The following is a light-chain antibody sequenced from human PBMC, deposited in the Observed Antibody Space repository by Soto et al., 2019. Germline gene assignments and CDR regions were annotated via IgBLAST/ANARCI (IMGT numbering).Light chain of an antibody. CDR2: LGS. J-gene: IGKJ3*01. CDR3: MQALQTGFT. V-gene: IGKV2-28*01. CDR1: QSLLHSNGYNY. Sequence: DIVMTQSPLSLPVTPGEPASISCRSSQSLLHSNGYNYLDWYLQKPGQSPQLLIYLGSNRASGVPDRVSGSGSGTDFTRKISRVEAEDVGVYYCMQALQTGFTFGPGTKVDIK.